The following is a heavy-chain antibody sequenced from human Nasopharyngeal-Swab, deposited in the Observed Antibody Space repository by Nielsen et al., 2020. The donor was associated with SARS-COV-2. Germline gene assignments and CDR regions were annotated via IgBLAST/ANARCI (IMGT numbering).Heavy chain of an antibody. D-gene: IGHD6-6*01. CDR3: ARGRVYSSSSSPFDY. J-gene: IGHJ4*02. CDR1: GGSISSGSYY. Sequence: LRLSCTVSGGSISSGSYYWSWIRQPAGKGLEWIGRIYTSGSTNYNPSLKSRVTISVDTSKNQFSLKLSSVTAADTAVYYCARGRVYSSSSSPFDYWGQGTLVTVSS. CDR2: IYTSGST. V-gene: IGHV4-61*02.